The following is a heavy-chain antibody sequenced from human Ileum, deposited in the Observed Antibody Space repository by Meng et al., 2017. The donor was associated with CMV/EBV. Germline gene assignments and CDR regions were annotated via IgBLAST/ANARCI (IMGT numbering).Heavy chain of an antibody. Sequence: GESLKISCAASGFTFSSHSMNWVRQAPGQGLEWFSSISSSNTYIYYADSVKGRFTISRDNAKNSLYLQMNSLRAEDTALYYCAKDDAQYYYAISGSLDYWGQGTLVTVSS. V-gene: IGHV3-21*01. CDR2: ISSSNTYI. CDR1: GFTFSSHS. J-gene: IGHJ4*02. CDR3: AKDDAQYYYAISGSLDY. D-gene: IGHD3-22*01.